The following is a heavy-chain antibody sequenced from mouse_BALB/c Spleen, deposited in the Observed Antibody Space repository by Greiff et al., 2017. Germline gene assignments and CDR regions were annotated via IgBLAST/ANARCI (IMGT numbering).Heavy chain of an antibody. CDR3: TPTVETWFAY. V-gene: IGHV1S81*02. CDR2: INPSNGGT. CDR1: GYTFTSYY. Sequence: VQGVESGAELVKPGASVKLSCKASGYTFTSYYMYWVKQRPGQGLEWIGEINPSNGGTNFNEKFKSKATLTVDKSSSTAYMQLSSLTSEDSAVYYCTPTVETWFAYWGQGTLVTVSA. J-gene: IGHJ3*01. D-gene: IGHD1-1*01.